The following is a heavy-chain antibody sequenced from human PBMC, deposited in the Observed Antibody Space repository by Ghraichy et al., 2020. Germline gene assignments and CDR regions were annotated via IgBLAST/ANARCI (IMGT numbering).Heavy chain of an antibody. V-gene: IGHV4-39*02. J-gene: IGHJ4*02. CDR2: IFYSGNT. Sequence: SETLSLTCTVSGRSISTTSYHWGWVRQPPGKGLEWIGSIFYSGNTYYSPSLQSRVTISGATSKNRFSLTLSSMTAADTAVYFCTSEAAGAAEYWGQGTLVTVSS. D-gene: IGHD6-25*01. CDR3: TSEAAGAAEY. CDR1: GRSISTTSYH.